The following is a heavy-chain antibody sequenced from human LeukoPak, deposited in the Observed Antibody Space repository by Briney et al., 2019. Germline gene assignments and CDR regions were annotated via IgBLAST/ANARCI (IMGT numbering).Heavy chain of an antibody. CDR3: ARRPPTYYGSGSYSRRAAFDI. V-gene: IGHV4-59*12. J-gene: IGHJ3*02. D-gene: IGHD3-10*01. CDR1: GGSISSYY. Sequence: PSGTLSLTCAVSGGSISSYYWSWIRQPPGKGLEWIGYIYYSGSTNYNPSLKSRVTISVDTSKNQFSLKLSSVTAADTAVYYCARRPPTYYGSGSYSRRAAFDIWGQGTMVTVSS. CDR2: IYYSGST.